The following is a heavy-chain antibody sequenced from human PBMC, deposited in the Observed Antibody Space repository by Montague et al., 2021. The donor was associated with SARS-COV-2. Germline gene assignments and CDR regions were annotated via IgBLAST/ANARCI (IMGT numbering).Heavy chain of an antibody. Sequence: SETLSLTCAVSSDAFNDAFWWRWVRQPPGKGLEWIAEIHHSGGSNYNPSLASRVTISLDYSKNQLSLMLSSMTAGDTAMYYCVSHRVWQQLITWGQGTLVSVSS. CDR3: VSHRVWQQLIT. CDR1: SDAFNDAFW. CDR2: IHHSGGS. J-gene: IGHJ4*02. V-gene: IGHV4-4*02. D-gene: IGHD6-13*01.